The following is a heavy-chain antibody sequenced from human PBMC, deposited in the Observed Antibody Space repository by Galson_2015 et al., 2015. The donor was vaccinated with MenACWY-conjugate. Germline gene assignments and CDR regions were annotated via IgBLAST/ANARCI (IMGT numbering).Heavy chain of an antibody. J-gene: IGHJ3*01. D-gene: IGHD2-21*01. Sequence: SLRLSCAASGFTFSGYAMSWVRQAPGKGLEWVSDISGSGGSTYYADSVKGRFTISRDNTKNTLYLQMNSLRAEDTDVYYCAKDAGFVGIPTSFSAAFEFWGQGTMVTVSS. CDR3: AKDAGFVGIPTSFSAAFEF. V-gene: IGHV3-23*01. CDR2: ISGSGGST. CDR1: GFTFSGYA.